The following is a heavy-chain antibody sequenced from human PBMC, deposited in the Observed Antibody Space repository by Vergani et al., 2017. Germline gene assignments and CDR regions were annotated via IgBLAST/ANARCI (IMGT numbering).Heavy chain of an antibody. J-gene: IGHJ6*03. D-gene: IGHD1-1*01. CDR3: ARDFLTRVTTLDYYYMGV. CDR1: GFTFSDYY. CDR2: ISGSGNTI. Sequence: QVQLVESGGGLVKPGGSLRLSCAASGFTFSDYYLSWIRQAPGKGLEWVSHISGSGNTIFYADSVKGRFTISRDNSKNTLYLEMNALRAEDTAVYYCARDFLTRVTTLDYYYMGVWGKGTTVTVSS. V-gene: IGHV3-11*04.